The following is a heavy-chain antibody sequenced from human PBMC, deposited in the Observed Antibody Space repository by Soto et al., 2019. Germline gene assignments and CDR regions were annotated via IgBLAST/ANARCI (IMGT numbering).Heavy chain of an antibody. CDR3: ARDSGAKLSSS. D-gene: IGHD6-13*01. Sequence: GASVKVSCKASGGTFSSYRINWVQQARGQGLEWLGGIVPIYRTADYAQKFQGRVTITADESTRTVYMELSSLKSQDTALYYCARDSGAKLSSSWGQGXLVTVYS. CDR1: GGTFSSYR. V-gene: IGHV1-69*13. J-gene: IGHJ4*02. CDR2: IVPIYRTA.